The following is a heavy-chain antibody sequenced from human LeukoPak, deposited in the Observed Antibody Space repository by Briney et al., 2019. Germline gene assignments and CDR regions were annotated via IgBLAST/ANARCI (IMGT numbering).Heavy chain of an antibody. CDR2: IYYSGST. CDR3: ARDPTPYYYDSSGYWRYFDL. CDR1: GGSISSYY. Sequence: SETLSLTCTVSGGSISSYYWSWIRQPPGKGLEWIGYIYYSGSTNYNPSLKSRVTISVDTSKNQFSLKPSSVTAADTAVYYCARDPTPYYYDSSGYWRYFDLWGRGTLVTVSS. V-gene: IGHV4-59*01. D-gene: IGHD3-22*01. J-gene: IGHJ2*01.